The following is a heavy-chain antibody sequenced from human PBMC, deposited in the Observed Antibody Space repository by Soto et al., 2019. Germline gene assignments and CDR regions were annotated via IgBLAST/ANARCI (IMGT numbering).Heavy chain of an antibody. CDR3: ARDIVLMVYAIGDHDAFDI. CDR2: ISAYNGNT. V-gene: IGHV1-18*01. D-gene: IGHD2-8*01. CDR1: GYTFTSYG. Sequence: ASVKVSCKASGYTFTSYGISWVRQAPGQGLDWMGWISAYNGNTNYAQKLQGRVTMTTDTSTSTAYMELRSLRSDDTAVYYCARDIVLMVYAIGDHDAFDIWGQGTMVTVSS. J-gene: IGHJ3*02.